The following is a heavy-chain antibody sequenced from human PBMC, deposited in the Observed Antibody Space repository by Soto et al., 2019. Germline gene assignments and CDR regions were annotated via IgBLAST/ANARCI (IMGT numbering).Heavy chain of an antibody. Sequence: QVQLVQSGAEVKKPGSSVKVSCKASGGTFSSYAISWVRQAPGQGLEWMGGIIPIFGTANYAQKFQGRVTITADESTSTAYMELSSLRSEDTAVYYCARSDYVWGSYRYTHLFDYWGQGTLVTVSS. V-gene: IGHV1-69*01. CDR2: IIPIFGTA. CDR1: GGTFSSYA. CDR3: ARSDYVWGSYRYTHLFDY. J-gene: IGHJ4*02. D-gene: IGHD3-16*02.